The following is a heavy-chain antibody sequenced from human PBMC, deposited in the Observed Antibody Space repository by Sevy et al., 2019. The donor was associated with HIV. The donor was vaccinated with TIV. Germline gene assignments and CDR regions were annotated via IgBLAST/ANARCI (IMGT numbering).Heavy chain of an antibody. D-gene: IGHD2-8*02. CDR2: IKSKTDGGTI. J-gene: IGHJ6*02. V-gene: IGHV3-15*01. CDR3: TTDRIILLLVTDGSDV. CDR1: GFTFTYAW. Sequence: GGSLRLSCAASGFTFTYAWMNWVRQAPGKGLEWVGRIKSKTDGGTIDYAAPVRGRFTISRDDSKNTLYLQMNSLKTEDTAVYYCTTDRIILLLVTDGSDVWGQGTTVTVSS.